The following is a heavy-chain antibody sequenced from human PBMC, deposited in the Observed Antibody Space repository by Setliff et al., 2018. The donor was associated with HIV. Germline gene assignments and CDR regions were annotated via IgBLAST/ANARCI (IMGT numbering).Heavy chain of an antibody. Sequence: ASVKVSCKASGYPFTGYYTHWVRQAPGQGLEWMGWMNPNTGGTNYAQKFKGRVTMTRDTSISTAYMELKRLTSDDTAVYYCARVTHTGRGLAYWGQGTLVTVSS. CDR1: GYPFTGYY. CDR3: ARVTHTGRGLAY. J-gene: IGHJ4*02. D-gene: IGHD2-15*01. V-gene: IGHV1-2*02. CDR2: MNPNTGGT.